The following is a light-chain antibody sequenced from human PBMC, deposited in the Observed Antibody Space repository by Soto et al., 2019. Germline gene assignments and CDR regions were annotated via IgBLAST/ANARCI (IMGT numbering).Light chain of an antibody. Sequence: DIQLTQSPSFLSASVGDRITITCRASQDSSSFLAWYQQTPGKAPKLLIYAASTLQTGVPSRFSGIGSETYFTLTISRLQPEEFATYYCQQLNFYPLLFGGGTNVEIK. V-gene: IGKV1-9*01. J-gene: IGKJ4*01. CDR1: QDSSSF. CDR3: QQLNFYPLL. CDR2: AAS.